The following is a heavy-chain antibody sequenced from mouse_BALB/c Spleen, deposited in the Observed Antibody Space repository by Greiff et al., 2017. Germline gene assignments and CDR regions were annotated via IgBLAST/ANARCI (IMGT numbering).Heavy chain of an antibody. CDR3: ANWDYFDY. V-gene: IGHV14-3*02. J-gene: IGHJ2*01. Sequence: EVQLQQSGAELVKPGASVKLSCTASGYNITDNYMHWVKQRPEQGLEWIGRIDPANGNTKYDPKFQGKATTTADTSSNTAYLQLSSLTSEDTAVYYCANWDYFDYWGQGTTLTVSS. CDR1: GYNITDNY. D-gene: IGHD4-1*01. CDR2: IDPANGNT.